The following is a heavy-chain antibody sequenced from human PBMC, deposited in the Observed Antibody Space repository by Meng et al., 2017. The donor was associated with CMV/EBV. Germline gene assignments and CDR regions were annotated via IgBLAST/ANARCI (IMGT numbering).Heavy chain of an antibody. CDR3: AKDSSAFITIFGVVITEAWFDP. CDR1: GFTFSSYS. V-gene: IGHV3-23*01. J-gene: IGHJ5*02. D-gene: IGHD3-3*01. CDR2: ISGSGGST. Sequence: GESLKISCAASGFTFSSYSMNWVRQAPGKGLEWVSAISGSGGSTYYADSVKGRFTISRDNSKNTLYLQMNSLRAEDTAVYYCAKDSSAFITIFGVVITEAWFDPWGQGTLVTVSS.